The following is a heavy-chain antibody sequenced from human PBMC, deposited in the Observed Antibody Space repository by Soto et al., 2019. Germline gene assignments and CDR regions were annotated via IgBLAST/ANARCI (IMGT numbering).Heavy chain of an antibody. D-gene: IGHD6-19*01. V-gene: IGHV3-7*03. CDR2: VKQDGSEQ. J-gene: IGHJ4*02. Sequence: EVQLVESGGGLVQPGGSLRLSCSASGFIFSSYWMTWVRHAPGKGLEWVANVKQDGSEQHYVDSVKGRFTISRDNVKNSLFLQMNSLRAEDTTVYYCVGVSGWVMAYLGQGTLVTVSS. CDR1: GFIFSSYW. CDR3: VGVSGWVMAY.